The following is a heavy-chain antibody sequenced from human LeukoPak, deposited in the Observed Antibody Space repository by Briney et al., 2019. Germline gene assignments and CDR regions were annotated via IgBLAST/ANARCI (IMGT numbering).Heavy chain of an antibody. V-gene: IGHV4-34*01. D-gene: IGHD6-19*01. CDR1: GGSFSGYY. CDR3: ARRPSDSSGWYEDNWFDP. J-gene: IGHJ5*02. CDR2: INHSGST. Sequence: SETLSLICAVYGGSFSGYYWSWIRQPPGKGLEWIGEINHSGSTNYNPSLKSRVTISVDTSKNQFSLKLSSVTAADTAVYYCARRPSDSSGWYEDNWFDPWGQGTLDTVSS.